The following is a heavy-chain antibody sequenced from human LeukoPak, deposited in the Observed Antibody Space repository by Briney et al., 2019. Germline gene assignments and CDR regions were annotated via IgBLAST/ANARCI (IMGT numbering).Heavy chain of an antibody. V-gene: IGHV4-39*07. CDR1: GGSISSSSYY. Sequence: SETLSLTCTVSGGSISSSSYYWGWIRQPPGKGLEWIGSIYYSGSTYYNPSLKSRVTISVDTSKNQFSLKLSSVTAADTAVYYCARAAYYDFWSGYYSFDYWGQGTLVTVSP. J-gene: IGHJ4*02. CDR2: IYYSGST. D-gene: IGHD3-3*01. CDR3: ARAAYYDFWSGYYSFDY.